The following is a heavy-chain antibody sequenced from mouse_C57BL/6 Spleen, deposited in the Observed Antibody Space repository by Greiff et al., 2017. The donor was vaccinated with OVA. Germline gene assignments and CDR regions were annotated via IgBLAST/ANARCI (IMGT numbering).Heavy chain of an antibody. D-gene: IGHD4-1*01. Sequence: EVKLVESGGGLVKPGGSLKLSCAASGFTFSDYGMHWVRQAPEKGLEWVAYISSGSSTIYYADTVKGRFTISRDNAKNTLFLQMTSLRSEDTAMYYCARRRGLTGYFDYWGQGTTLTVSS. V-gene: IGHV5-17*01. CDR1: GFTFSDYG. CDR3: ARRRGLTGYFDY. J-gene: IGHJ2*01. CDR2: ISSGSSTI.